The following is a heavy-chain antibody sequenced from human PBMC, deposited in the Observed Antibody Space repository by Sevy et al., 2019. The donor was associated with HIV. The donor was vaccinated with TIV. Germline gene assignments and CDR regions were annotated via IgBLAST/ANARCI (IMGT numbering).Heavy chain of an antibody. CDR1: GFTFSTYG. J-gene: IGHJ6*02. D-gene: IGHD6-6*01. V-gene: IGHV3-30*04. Sequence: GGSLRLSCTASGFTFSTYGLHWVRQTPGKGLEWVAVILYDGSNKYYGDSVKGRFTISRDNSKNTLYLQMNSLGGEDTAVYYCVRGLAALPVYYYGMDVWGQGTTVTVSS. CDR3: VRGLAALPVYYYGMDV. CDR2: ILYDGSNK.